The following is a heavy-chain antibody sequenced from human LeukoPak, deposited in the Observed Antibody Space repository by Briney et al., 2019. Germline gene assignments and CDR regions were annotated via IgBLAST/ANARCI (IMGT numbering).Heavy chain of an antibody. CDR1: GFTFDDYA. D-gene: IGHD6-13*01. CDR2: ISWNSGSI. V-gene: IGHV3-9*01. CDR3: AKVAAGTIDHVFDI. Sequence: PGGSLRLSCAASGFTFDDYAMHWVRQAPGKGLEWVSGISWNSGSIGYADSVKGRFTISRDNAKNSLYLQMNSLRAEDTALYYRAKVAAGTIDHVFDIWGQGTMVTVSS. J-gene: IGHJ3*02.